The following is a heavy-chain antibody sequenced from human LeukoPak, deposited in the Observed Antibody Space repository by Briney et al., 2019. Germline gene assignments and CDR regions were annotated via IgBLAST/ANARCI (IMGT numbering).Heavy chain of an antibody. V-gene: IGHV1-2*02. CDR1: GYTFTGYY. J-gene: IGHJ4*02. Sequence: GASVKVSCKASGYTFTGYYIHWVRQAPGQGLEWMGWINPNTGGTGYAQKFQGRVTMTRDTSISTVYMELSRLTSDDTAVYYCARGVASAGAKYFDQWGQGTLVTVSS. CDR3: ARGVASAGAKYFDQ. CDR2: INPNTGGT. D-gene: IGHD6-13*01.